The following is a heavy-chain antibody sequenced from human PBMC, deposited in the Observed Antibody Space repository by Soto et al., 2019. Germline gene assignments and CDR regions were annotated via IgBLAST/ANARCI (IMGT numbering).Heavy chain of an antibody. CDR2: ISGSGGST. CDR1: GFTFSSYA. J-gene: IGHJ4*02. D-gene: IGHD2-15*01. Sequence: PGGSLRLSCAASGFTFSSYAMSWVRQAPGKGLEWVSAISGSGGSTYYADSVKGRFTISRDNSKNTLYLQMNSLRAEDTAVYYCAKDYCSGGSCYGYFDYWGQGTLVTVS. CDR3: AKDYCSGGSCYGYFDY. V-gene: IGHV3-23*01.